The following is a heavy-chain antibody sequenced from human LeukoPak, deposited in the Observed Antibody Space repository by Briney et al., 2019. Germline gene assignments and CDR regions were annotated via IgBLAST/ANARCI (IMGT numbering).Heavy chain of an antibody. V-gene: IGHV3-33*06. CDR2: IWYDGSNK. CDR3: AKEGRGYSYGYSYFDY. Sequence: GGSLRLSCAASGFTFSSYGMHWVRQAPGKGLDWVAVIWYDGSNKYYVDSVKGRFTISRDNSKNTLYLQMNSLRAEDTAVYYCAKEGRGYSYGYSYFDYWGQGTLVTVSS. CDR1: GFTFSSYG. J-gene: IGHJ4*02. D-gene: IGHD5-18*01.